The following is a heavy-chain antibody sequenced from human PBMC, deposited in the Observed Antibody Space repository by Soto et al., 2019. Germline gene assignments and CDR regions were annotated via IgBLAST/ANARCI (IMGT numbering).Heavy chain of an antibody. Sequence: EVQLVESGEGLVQPGGSLRLSCAASGFTFSSYWMSWVRQAPGKGLEWVANIKQDGSEKYYVDSVKDRFTISRDNAKNSLYLQMNSLRAEDTAVYYCARDWDYYDSSGYYNWFDPWGQGTLVTVSS. J-gene: IGHJ5*02. CDR3: ARDWDYYDSSGYYNWFDP. D-gene: IGHD3-22*01. CDR1: GFTFSSYW. V-gene: IGHV3-7*01. CDR2: IKQDGSEK.